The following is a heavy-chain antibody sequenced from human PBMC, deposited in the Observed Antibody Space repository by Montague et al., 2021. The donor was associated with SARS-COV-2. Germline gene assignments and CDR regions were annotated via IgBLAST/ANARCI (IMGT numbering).Heavy chain of an antibody. CDR1: GDSISSSSYN. CDR3: TRHVHMTWPEPSPGFDY. Sequence: SETLSLTCTVSGDSISSSSYNWGWIRQPPGKGLEWIGSVHYNGRTYYNPSLKSRVTIYVDTSKNQISLRLSSVTAADTAVYYSTRHVHMTWPEPSPGFDYWGQGILVTVSS. J-gene: IGHJ4*02. CDR2: VHYNGRT. V-gene: IGHV4-39*01. D-gene: IGHD1-1*01.